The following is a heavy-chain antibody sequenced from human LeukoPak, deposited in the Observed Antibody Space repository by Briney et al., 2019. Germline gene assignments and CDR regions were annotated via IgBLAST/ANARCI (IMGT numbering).Heavy chain of an antibody. CDR1: RFTFDGYI. Sequence: GGSLRLSCAASRFTFDGYIMNWVRQAPGKGLEWVSLITWDGGSTFYADSVKGRFTISRDNSKNFLYLQMNSLRTEDTAFYYCAKPAGNYDRDGFDIWGRGTMVTVSS. CDR3: AKPAGNYDRDGFDI. D-gene: IGHD3-22*01. V-gene: IGHV3-43*01. CDR2: ITWDGGST. J-gene: IGHJ3*02.